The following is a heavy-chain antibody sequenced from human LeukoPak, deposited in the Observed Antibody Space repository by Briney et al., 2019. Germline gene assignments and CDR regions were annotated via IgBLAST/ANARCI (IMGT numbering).Heavy chain of an antibody. J-gene: IGHJ4*02. CDR2: ISSSGSTI. D-gene: IGHD3-10*01. Sequence: PGGSLRLSCAASGFTFSTYGMNWVRQAPGKGLEWVSYISSSGSTIYYADSVKGRFTISRDNAKNSLYLQMNSLRAEDTAVYYCARTYYYGSGSYYMNYWGQGTLVTVSS. V-gene: IGHV3-48*04. CDR3: ARTYYYGSGSYYMNY. CDR1: GFTFSTYG.